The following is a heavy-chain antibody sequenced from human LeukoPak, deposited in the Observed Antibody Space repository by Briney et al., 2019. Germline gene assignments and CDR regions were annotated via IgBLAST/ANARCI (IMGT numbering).Heavy chain of an antibody. CDR1: GYTFTSYG. V-gene: IGHV1-18*01. CDR2: ISAYNGNT. CDR3: ARDGSYSTLAAFDI. D-gene: IGHD1-26*01. Sequence: ASVKVSCKASGYTFTSYGISWVRQAPGQGLEWMGWISAYNGNTNYAQKFQGRVTMTRDMSTSTVYMELSSLRSEDTAVYYCARDGSYSTLAAFDIWGQGTMVTVSS. J-gene: IGHJ3*02.